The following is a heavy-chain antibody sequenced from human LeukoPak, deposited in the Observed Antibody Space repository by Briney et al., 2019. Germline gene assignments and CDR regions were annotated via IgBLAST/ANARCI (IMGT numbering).Heavy chain of an antibody. D-gene: IGHD5-18*01. CDR2: ISGYNGNT. CDR3: AGDGYGSYFDF. CDR1: GYTFTSYD. J-gene: IGHJ4*02. V-gene: IGHV1-18*01. Sequence: ASVKVSCKASGYTFTSYDINWVRQATGQGLEWMGWISGYNGNTNYAQMLQGRVTMTTDTSTSTAYLDLRSLRSDDTAVYFCAGDGYGSYFDFWGQGTLVTVSS.